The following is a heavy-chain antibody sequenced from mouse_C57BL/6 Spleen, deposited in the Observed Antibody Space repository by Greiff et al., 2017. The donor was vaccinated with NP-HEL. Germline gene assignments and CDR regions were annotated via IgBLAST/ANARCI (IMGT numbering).Heavy chain of an antibody. CDR3: ARPSYYSNYGGYFDV. D-gene: IGHD2-5*01. J-gene: IGHJ1*03. CDR2: IYPGDGDT. Sequence: VQLQQSGAELVKPGASVKISCKASGYAFSSYWMNWVKQRPGKGLEWIGQIYPGDGDTNYNGKFKGKATLTADKSSSTAYMQLSSLTSEDSAVYFCARPSYYSNYGGYFDVWGTGTTVTVSS. V-gene: IGHV1-80*01. CDR1: GYAFSSYW.